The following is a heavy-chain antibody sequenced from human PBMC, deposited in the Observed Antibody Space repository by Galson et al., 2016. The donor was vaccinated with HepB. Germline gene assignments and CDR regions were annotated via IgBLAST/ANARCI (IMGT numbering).Heavy chain of an antibody. D-gene: IGHD3-16*02. CDR3: ARTLYDYVWGSYRYPQDY. J-gene: IGHJ4*02. V-gene: IGHV3-30-3*01. CDR2: ISYDGSNK. Sequence: SLRLSCAASGFTFSSYAMHWVRQAPGKGLEWVAVISYDGSNKYYADSVKGRFTISRDNSKNTLHLQMNSLRTEDTAVYCCARTLYDYVWGSYRYPQDYWDQGTLVTVSS. CDR1: GFTFSSYA.